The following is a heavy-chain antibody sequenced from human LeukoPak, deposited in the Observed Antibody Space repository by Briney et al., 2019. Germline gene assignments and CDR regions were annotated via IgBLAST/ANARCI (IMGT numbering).Heavy chain of an antibody. CDR1: GYTFTGHY. D-gene: IGHD6-13*01. V-gene: IGHV1-2*02. Sequence: ASVKVSCKASGYTFTGHYIHWVRQAPGQGLEWMGWINPNSGGTNYAQKFQGRVTMTRDTSISTAYMELSRLRSDDTAVYYCARTGYSTKYNWFDPWGQGTLVTVSS. CDR3: ARTGYSTKYNWFDP. J-gene: IGHJ5*02. CDR2: INPNSGGT.